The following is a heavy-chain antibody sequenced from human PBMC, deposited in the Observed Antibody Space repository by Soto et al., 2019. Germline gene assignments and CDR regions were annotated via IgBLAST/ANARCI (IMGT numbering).Heavy chain of an antibody. CDR2: INPNSGGT. CDR1: GYTFTGYY. J-gene: IGHJ4*02. V-gene: IGHV1-2*02. CDR3: ARDLLSRRGYSGYPLAF. Sequence: RASVKVSCKASGYTFTGYYMHWVRQAPGQGLEWMGWINPNSGGTNYAQKFQGRVTMTRDTSISTAYMELSRLRSDDTAVYYCARDLLSRRGYSGYPLAFWGQGTLVTVSS. D-gene: IGHD5-12*01.